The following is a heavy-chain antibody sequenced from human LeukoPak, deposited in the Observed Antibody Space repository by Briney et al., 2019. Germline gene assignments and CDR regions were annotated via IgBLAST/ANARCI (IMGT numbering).Heavy chain of an antibody. J-gene: IGHJ4*02. CDR3: AREGGGDYGEGFDY. CDR1: GFTTFSKYS. Sequence: GGSLRLSCAASGFTTFSKYSMNWVRQAPGKGLEWVSCIGSRSSSIYYADSVRGRFSISRDNGKNSLFLQMNSLRAEDTAVYYCAREGGGDYGEGFDYWGQGTLVTVSS. D-gene: IGHD4-17*01. V-gene: IGHV3-21*01. CDR2: IGSRSSSI.